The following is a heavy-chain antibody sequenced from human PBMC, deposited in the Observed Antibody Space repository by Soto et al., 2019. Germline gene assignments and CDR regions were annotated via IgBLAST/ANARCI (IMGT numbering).Heavy chain of an antibody. Sequence: SETLSLTCTVSGGSISSYYWSWIRQPPGKGLEWIGYIYYSGSTNYNPSLKSRVTISVDTSKNQFSLKLSSVTAADTAVYYCARRYCSGGSCYYFDYWGQGTLVTVSS. J-gene: IGHJ4*02. CDR2: IYYSGST. CDR3: ARRYCSGGSCYYFDY. D-gene: IGHD2-15*01. V-gene: IGHV4-59*01. CDR1: GGSISSYY.